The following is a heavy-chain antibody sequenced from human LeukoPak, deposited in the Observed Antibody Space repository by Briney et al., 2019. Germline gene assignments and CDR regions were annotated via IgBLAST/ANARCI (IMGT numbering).Heavy chain of an antibody. J-gene: IGHJ4*02. CDR1: GYTFTSFA. Sequence: PRASVKVSCKSSGYTFTSFAIRWVRQAPGQGLEWMGWINPNSGGTNYAHKFLGRVTMTRDTSISTAYMDLSGLRSDDTAVYFCARGTGAGGRGRLDSWGQGTLVTVSS. D-gene: IGHD6-13*01. V-gene: IGHV1-2*07. CDR2: INPNSGGT. CDR3: ARGTGAGGRGRLDS.